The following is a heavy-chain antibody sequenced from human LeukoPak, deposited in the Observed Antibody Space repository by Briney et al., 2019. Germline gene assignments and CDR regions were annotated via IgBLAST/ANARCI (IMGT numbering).Heavy chain of an antibody. CDR2: INPNSGGT. Sequence: GASVKVSCKASGYTFTGYYMHWVRQAPGQGLEWMGWINPNSGGTNYAQKFQGRVTMTRDTSISTAYMELSRLRSDDTAVYYCAADSTYCSSTSCYDGENFQHWGQDTLVTVSS. CDR1: GYTFTGYY. V-gene: IGHV1-2*02. D-gene: IGHD2-2*01. CDR3: AADSTYCSSTSCYDGENFQH. J-gene: IGHJ1*01.